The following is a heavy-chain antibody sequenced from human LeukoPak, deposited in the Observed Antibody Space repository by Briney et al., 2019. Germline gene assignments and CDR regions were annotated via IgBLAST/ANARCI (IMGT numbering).Heavy chain of an antibody. J-gene: IGHJ4*02. CDR1: GGSISSYY. CDR2: TYYSGST. V-gene: IGHV4-59*01. CDR3: ARNYYFDY. Sequence: PSETLSLTCTVSGGSISSYYWSWIRQPPGKGLEWIGYTYYSGSTNYNPSLKSRVTISVDTSKNQFSLKLSSVTAADTAVYYCARNYYFDYWGQGTLVTVSS.